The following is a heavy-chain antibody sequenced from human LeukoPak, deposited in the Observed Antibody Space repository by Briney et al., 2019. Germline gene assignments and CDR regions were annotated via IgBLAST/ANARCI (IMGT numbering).Heavy chain of an antibody. CDR1: GFTFSSYS. V-gene: IGHV3-7*01. CDR2: IKQDGSAK. J-gene: IGHJ4*02. Sequence: GGSLRLSCAASGFTFSSYSMNWVRQAPGKGLEWVANIKQDGSAKNYVDSVKGRFTISRDNSKNSLFLQMNSLRVEDTAVYYCGRSHCGGESCWGQGTLVTVSS. D-gene: IGHD2-21*01. CDR3: GRSHCGGESC.